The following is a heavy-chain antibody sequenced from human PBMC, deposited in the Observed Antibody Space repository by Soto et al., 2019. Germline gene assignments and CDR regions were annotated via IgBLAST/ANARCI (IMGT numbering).Heavy chain of an antibody. CDR2: ISDSGAVI. CDR1: GFTFRNYA. Sequence: LRLSCAASGFTFRNYAMIWVRQAPGKGLQWVSGISDSGAVIFHAYSVRGRFTISRDNSKNTLYLQMNSLRAEDTALYYCAKCGNYDMLTGQGWFDRWGKGTLVNVSS. CDR3: AKCGNYDMLTGQGWFDR. V-gene: IGHV3-23*01. D-gene: IGHD3-9*01. J-gene: IGHJ5*02.